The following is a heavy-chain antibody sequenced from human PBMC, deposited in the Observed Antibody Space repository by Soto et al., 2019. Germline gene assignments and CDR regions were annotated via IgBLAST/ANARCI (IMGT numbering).Heavy chain of an antibody. J-gene: IGHJ5*02. D-gene: IGHD3-16*01. CDR3: ARRFGEMATPHNWFDP. Sequence: QVQLVQSGAEVKKPGSSVKVSCKASGGTFSSYTISWVRQAPGQGLEWMGRIIPILGIANYAQKFQGRVTITADKSTSTAYMELSSLRSEDTAVYYCARRFGEMATPHNWFDPWGQGTLVTVSS. CDR1: GGTFSSYT. V-gene: IGHV1-69*02. CDR2: IIPILGIA.